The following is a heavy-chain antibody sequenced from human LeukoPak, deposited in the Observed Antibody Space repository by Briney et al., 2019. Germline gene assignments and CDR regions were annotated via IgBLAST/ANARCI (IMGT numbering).Heavy chain of an antibody. CDR1: GYAFTGYY. D-gene: IGHD6-13*01. V-gene: IGHV1-2*02. CDR3: AREGQLGIAAADY. CDR2: INPNSGGT. J-gene: IGHJ4*02. Sequence: ASVKVSCKASGYAFTGYYMHWVRQAPGQGLEWMGWINPNSGGTNYAQKFQGRVTMTRDTSISTAYMELSRLRSDDAAVYYCAREGQLGIAAADYWGQGTLVTVSS.